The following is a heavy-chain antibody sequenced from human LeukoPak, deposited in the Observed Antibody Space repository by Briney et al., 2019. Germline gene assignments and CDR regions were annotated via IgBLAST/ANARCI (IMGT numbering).Heavy chain of an antibody. CDR1: GGSISSYY. Sequence: PSETLSLTCTVSGGSISSYYRSWIRQPPGKGLELIGYIYYSGSTNYNPSLKSRVTISVDTSKNQFSLKLSSVTAADTAVYYCARSRRQWLVGYFDYWGQGTLVTVSS. CDR2: IYYSGST. D-gene: IGHD6-19*01. J-gene: IGHJ4*02. CDR3: ARSRRQWLVGYFDY. V-gene: IGHV4-59*01.